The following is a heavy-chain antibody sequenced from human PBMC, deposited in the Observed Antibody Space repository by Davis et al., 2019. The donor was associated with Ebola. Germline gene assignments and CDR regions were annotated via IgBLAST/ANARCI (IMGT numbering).Heavy chain of an antibody. Sequence: GSLRLSCAASGFTFSSYSMNWVRQPPGKGLEWIGSIYYSGSTYYNPSLKSRVTISVDKSKNQFSLKLSSVTTADTAVYYCASEYCSSASCHDAFDIWGQGTMVTVSS. CDR2: IYYSGST. CDR1: GFTFSSYS. CDR3: ASEYCSSASCHDAFDI. D-gene: IGHD2-2*01. J-gene: IGHJ3*02. V-gene: IGHV4-39*07.